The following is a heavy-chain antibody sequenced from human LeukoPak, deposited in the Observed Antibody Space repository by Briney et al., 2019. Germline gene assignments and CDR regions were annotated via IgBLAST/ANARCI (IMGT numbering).Heavy chain of an antibody. J-gene: IGHJ5*02. Sequence: PSETLSLTCTVSGGSISSSSYYWGWIRQPPGKGLEWIGSIYYTGSTYYNPSLKSRAPISVDTSKNQFSLKLSSVTAADTAVYYCARDRRFDYGPNIPPWGQGTLVTVSS. CDR3: ARDRRFDYGPNIPP. V-gene: IGHV4-39*02. CDR1: GGSISSSSYY. D-gene: IGHD4/OR15-4a*01. CDR2: IYYTGST.